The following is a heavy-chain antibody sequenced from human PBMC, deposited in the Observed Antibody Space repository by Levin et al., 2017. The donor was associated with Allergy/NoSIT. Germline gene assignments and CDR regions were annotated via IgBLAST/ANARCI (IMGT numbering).Heavy chain of an antibody. CDR1: GYTFTSYD. CDR3: AKAPAYYDYVWGSYRQWWFDP. J-gene: IGHJ5*02. Sequence: ASVKVSCKASGYTFTSYDINWVRQATGQGLEWMGWMNPNSGNTGYAQKFQGRVTMTRNTSISTAYMELSSLRSEDTAVYYCAKAPAYYDYVWGSYRQWWFDPWGQGTLVTVSS. CDR2: MNPNSGNT. V-gene: IGHV1-8*01. D-gene: IGHD3-16*02.